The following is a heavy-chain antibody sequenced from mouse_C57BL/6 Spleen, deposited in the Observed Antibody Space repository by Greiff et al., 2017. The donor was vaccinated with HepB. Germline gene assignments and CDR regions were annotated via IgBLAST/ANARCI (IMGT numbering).Heavy chain of an antibody. D-gene: IGHD1-1*01. V-gene: IGHV1-59*01. CDR1: GYTFTSYW. CDR3: ARQGITTVVATPDY. CDR2: IDPSDSYT. J-gene: IGHJ2*01. Sequence: QVQLQQSGAELVRPGTSVKLSCKASGYTFTSYWMHWVKQRPGQGLEWIGVIDPSDSYTNYNQKFKGKATLTVDTSSSTAYMQLSSLTSEDSAVYYCARQGITTVVATPDYWGQGTTLTVSS.